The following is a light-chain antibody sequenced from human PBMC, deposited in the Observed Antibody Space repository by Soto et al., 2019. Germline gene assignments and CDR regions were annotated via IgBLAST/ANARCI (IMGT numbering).Light chain of an antibody. Sequence: DIHMTQSPSTLSASVGDRVTITCRASQSISSWLAWYQQKPEKAPKLLIYKASSLESGVPSRFSGGGAGTEFTLTISSLQPDDFVTYYCQQYNSYPLTFGGGTKVDIK. CDR3: QQYNSYPLT. J-gene: IGKJ4*01. CDR2: KAS. CDR1: QSISSW. V-gene: IGKV1-5*03.